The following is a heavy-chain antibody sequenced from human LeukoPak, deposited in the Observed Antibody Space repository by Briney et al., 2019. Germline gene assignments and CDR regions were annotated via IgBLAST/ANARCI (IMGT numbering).Heavy chain of an antibody. CDR2: IDYSGSS. J-gene: IGHJ4*02. CDR1: GGSISSNNW. Sequence: SGTLSLTCGVSGGSISSNNWWTWVRQPPRKGLEWIGYIDYSGSSNYNPSLQSRVTISVDTSKNQVSLKLSSVTAADTAVYYCARQDYGDYPPGYWGQGTLVTVSS. D-gene: IGHD4-17*01. V-gene: IGHV4-4*02. CDR3: ARQDYGDYPPGY.